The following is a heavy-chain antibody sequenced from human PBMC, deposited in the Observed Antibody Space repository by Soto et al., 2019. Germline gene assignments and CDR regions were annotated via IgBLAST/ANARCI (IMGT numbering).Heavy chain of an antibody. CDR3: ARHGGACSGGTCYSEYDS. V-gene: IGHV4-59*03. D-gene: IGHD2-15*01. CDR1: GGSIRNYY. Sequence: PSETLSLTCTVSGGSIRNYYWTWIRQPPGKGLEWIGYIYHTGSTTYNPSLDSRVTMSLDTSENQFSLKLRSVTAADTAVYYCARHGGACSGGTCYSEYDSWGQGTLVTVSP. J-gene: IGHJ4*02. CDR2: IYHTGST.